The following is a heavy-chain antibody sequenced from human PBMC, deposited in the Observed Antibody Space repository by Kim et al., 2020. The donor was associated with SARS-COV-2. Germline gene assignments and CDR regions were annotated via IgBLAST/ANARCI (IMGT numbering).Heavy chain of an antibody. CDR2: INPNSGGT. D-gene: IGHD2-2*02. CDR1: GYTFTGYY. V-gene: IGHV1-2*02. CDR3: ARDKYCSSTSCYTFDY. J-gene: IGHJ4*02. Sequence: ASVKVSCKASGYTFTGYYMHWVRQAPGQGLEWMGWINPNSGGTNYAQKFQGRVTMTRDTSISTAYMELSRLRSDDTAVYYCARDKYCSSTSCYTFDYWGQGTLVTVSS.